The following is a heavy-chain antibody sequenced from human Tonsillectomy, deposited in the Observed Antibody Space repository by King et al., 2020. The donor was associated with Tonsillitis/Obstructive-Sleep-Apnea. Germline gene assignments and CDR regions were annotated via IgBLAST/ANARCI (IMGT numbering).Heavy chain of an antibody. CDR3: AGMCGSGTSYYKDYYYYGMDV. CDR2: IWYDGSNK. J-gene: IGHJ6*02. D-gene: IGHD2-2*02. Sequence: VQLVESGGGVVQPGRSLRLSCAASGFTFSIYGMHWVRQAPGKGLEWVAVIWYDGSNKYYADSVKGRFTISRDNSKNMLYLQMSSLRAEDTAVYYCAGMCGSGTSYYKDYYYYGMDVWGQGTAVTVSS. V-gene: IGHV3-33*01. CDR1: GFTFSIYG.